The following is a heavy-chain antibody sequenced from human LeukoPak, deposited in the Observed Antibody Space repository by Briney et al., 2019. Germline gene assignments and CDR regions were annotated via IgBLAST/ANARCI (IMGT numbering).Heavy chain of an antibody. D-gene: IGHD3-10*01. CDR2: INWNAGST. CDR3: ARGFGGGTYYFDY. V-gene: IGHV3-20*04. CDR1: GFTFDDYG. J-gene: IGHJ4*02. Sequence: GGSLRLSCAASGFTFDDYGMSWVRQVPGKGLEWVSGINWNAGSTGYADSVKGRSTISRDNAKDSLYLQMNSLRAEDTALYYCARGFGGGTYYFDYWGQGTLVTVSS.